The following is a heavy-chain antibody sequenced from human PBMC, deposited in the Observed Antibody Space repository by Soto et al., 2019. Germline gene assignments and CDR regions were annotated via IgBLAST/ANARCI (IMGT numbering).Heavy chain of an antibody. Sequence: SVKVSCKASGGTFSSYAISWVRQAPGQGLDWMGGIIPIFGTANYAQKFQGRVTITADESTSTAYMELSSLRSEDTAVYYCAREVGRAAAGTLEYGMDVWGQGTTVTVSS. CDR3: AREVGRAAAGTLEYGMDV. CDR1: GGTFSSYA. V-gene: IGHV1-69*13. CDR2: IIPIFGTA. D-gene: IGHD6-13*01. J-gene: IGHJ6*02.